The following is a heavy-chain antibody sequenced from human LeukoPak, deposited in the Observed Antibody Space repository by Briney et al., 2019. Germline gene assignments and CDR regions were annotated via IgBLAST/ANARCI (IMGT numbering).Heavy chain of an antibody. J-gene: IGHJ4*02. D-gene: IGHD1-26*01. CDR3: VKDRGYGGRNFDY. V-gene: IGHV3-64*05. CDR1: GVIFSNYD. CDR2: ITYNGGRT. Sequence: PGGSLRLSCSASGVIFSNYDMHWVRQAPGQGLEYVSAITYNGGRTYYADSVKGRFTISRDNSKNTLYFQMSGLRAEDTAVYYCVKDRGYGGRNFDYWGQGTLVTVSS.